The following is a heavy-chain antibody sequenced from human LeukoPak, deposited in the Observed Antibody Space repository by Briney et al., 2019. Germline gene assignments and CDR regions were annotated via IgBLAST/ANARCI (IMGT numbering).Heavy chain of an antibody. V-gene: IGHV3-48*03. Sequence: GGSLRLSCAASGFTFSSYEMNWVRQAPGKGLEWVSYISSSGSTIYYADSVKGRFTISRDNAKNSLYLQMNSLRAEDTAVYYCATISGSFWYDAFHMWGQGTMVTVSS. CDR2: ISSSGSTI. CDR3: ATISGSFWYDAFHM. J-gene: IGHJ3*02. CDR1: GFTFSSYE. D-gene: IGHD1-26*01.